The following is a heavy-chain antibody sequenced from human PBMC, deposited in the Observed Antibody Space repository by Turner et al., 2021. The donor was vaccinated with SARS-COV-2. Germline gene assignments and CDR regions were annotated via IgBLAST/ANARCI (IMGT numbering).Heavy chain of an antibody. D-gene: IGHD2-21*02. CDR1: GGPFSSYA. J-gene: IGHJ1*01. Sequence: QVPLVQSGAEVKKPGSSVKVSCKASGGPFSSYAISWVRQAPGQGLEWMGGIIPIFGITNYAQKFQDRVTITADESTSTAYMELSSLRSEDTAVYYCARDGVAYCGGDCYPLAEYFQHWGQGTLVTVSS. V-gene: IGHV1-69*01. CDR3: ARDGVAYCGGDCYPLAEYFQH. CDR2: IIPIFGIT.